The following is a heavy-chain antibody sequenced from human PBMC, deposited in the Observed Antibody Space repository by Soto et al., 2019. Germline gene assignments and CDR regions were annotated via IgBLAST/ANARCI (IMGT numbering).Heavy chain of an antibody. CDR3: AKDGAAAGPYDAFDI. CDR2: ISGSGGST. V-gene: IGHV3-23*01. CDR1: GFTFSSYA. J-gene: IGHJ3*02. D-gene: IGHD6-13*01. Sequence: SLRLSCAAPGFTFSSYAMSWVRQAPGKGLEWVSAISGSGGSTYYADSVKGRFTISRDNSKNTLYLQMNSLRAEDTAVYYCAKDGAAAGPYDAFDIWGQGTMVTVTS.